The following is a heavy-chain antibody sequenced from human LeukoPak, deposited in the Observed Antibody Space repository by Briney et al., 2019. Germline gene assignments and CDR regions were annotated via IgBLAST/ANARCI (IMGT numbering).Heavy chain of an antibody. J-gene: IGHJ1*01. V-gene: IGHV3-21*01. CDR1: GFTFSDYS. D-gene: IGHD3-22*01. CDR3: VRLRRNSDRSGYYYFYSH. CDR2: INLTSTSI. Sequence: GGSLRLSCAASGFTFSDYSINCVRQAPGKGLEWVSSINLTSTSIYYADAVKGRFTISRDNAKSSLYLQMNSLRAEDTARYYCVRLRRNSDRSGYYYFYSHLGQGIQVTVSS.